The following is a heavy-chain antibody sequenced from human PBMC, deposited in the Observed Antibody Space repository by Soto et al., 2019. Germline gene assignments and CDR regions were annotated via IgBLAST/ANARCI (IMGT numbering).Heavy chain of an antibody. CDR3: ARGGSSSDNGMDV. CDR1: GFTLSRYT. V-gene: IGHV3-48*02. Sequence: EVQLEESGGGLVQPGGSLRLSCAASGFTLSRYTMNWVRQTPGKGLEWVSYISSGSLSIYYADSVKGRFTVSRDNAKNSLFLQMNSLRDEDTAVYYCARGGSSSDNGMDVWGQGTTVTVSS. CDR2: ISSGSLSI. J-gene: IGHJ6*02. D-gene: IGHD3-16*01.